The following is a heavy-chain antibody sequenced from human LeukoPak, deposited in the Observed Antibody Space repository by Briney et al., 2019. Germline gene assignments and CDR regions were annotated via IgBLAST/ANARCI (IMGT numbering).Heavy chain of an antibody. CDR2: ISANNGYT. CDR1: GYTFTSYG. CDR3: ARDEHYYGSGTYYRRASTFDI. D-gene: IGHD3-10*01. Sequence: ASVKVSCKASGYTFTSYGISWVRQAPGQGLEWMGWISANNGYTNYAQKLQGRVTMTTDTSTTTAYMELTSLTSDDAAVYYCARDEHYYGSGTYYRRASTFDIWGQGTMVTVSS. J-gene: IGHJ3*02. V-gene: IGHV1-18*04.